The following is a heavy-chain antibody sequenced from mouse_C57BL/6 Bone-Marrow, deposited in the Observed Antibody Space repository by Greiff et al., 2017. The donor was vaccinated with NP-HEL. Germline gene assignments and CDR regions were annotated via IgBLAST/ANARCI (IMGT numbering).Heavy chain of an antibody. CDR2: IDPSDSYT. D-gene: IGHD1-1*01. J-gene: IGHJ2*01. V-gene: IGHV1-50*01. CDR3: AGYGSSPYYFDY. CDR1: GYTFTSYW. Sequence: QVHVKQSGAELVKPGASVKLSCKASGYTFTSYWMQWVKQRPGQGLEWIGEIDPSDSYTNYNQKFKGKATLTVDTSSSAAYMQLSSLTSEDSAVYYCAGYGSSPYYFDYWGQGTTLTVSS.